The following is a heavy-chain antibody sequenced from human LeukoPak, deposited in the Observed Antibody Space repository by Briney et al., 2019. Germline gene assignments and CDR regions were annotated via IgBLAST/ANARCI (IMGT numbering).Heavy chain of an antibody. CDR2: IYYSGST. Sequence: SETLSLTCTVSGGSIRSYHWRWIRQPPGKGLEWIGYIYYSGSTNYNPSLKSRVSISVDTSKNQFSLKLSSVTAADTAVYYCARTGSTVTMLYPFDHWGQGTLVTVSS. CDR1: GGSIRSYH. CDR3: ARTGSTVTMLYPFDH. V-gene: IGHV4-59*01. J-gene: IGHJ4*02. D-gene: IGHD4-17*01.